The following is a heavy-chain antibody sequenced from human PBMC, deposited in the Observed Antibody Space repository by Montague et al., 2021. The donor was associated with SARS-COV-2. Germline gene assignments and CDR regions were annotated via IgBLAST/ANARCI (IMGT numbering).Heavy chain of an antibody. V-gene: IGHV3-33*01. CDR1: GFTFSSYG. CDR2: IWYDGSNK. Sequence: SLRLSCAASGFTFSSYGMHWVRQAPGKGLEGVAVIWYDGSNKYYADSVKGRFTISRDNSKNTLYLQMNSLRAEDTAVYYCASGYGDYQNYYYYYGMDVWGQGTTVTVSS. J-gene: IGHJ6*02. D-gene: IGHD4-17*01. CDR3: ASGYGDYQNYYYYYGMDV.